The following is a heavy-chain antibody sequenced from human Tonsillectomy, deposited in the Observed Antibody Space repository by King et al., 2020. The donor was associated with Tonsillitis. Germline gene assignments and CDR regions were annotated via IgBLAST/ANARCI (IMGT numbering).Heavy chain of an antibody. CDR1: GSSLSSGYF. J-gene: IGHJ3*01. CDR2: IYHSEST. Sequence: VQLQESGPGLVKPSETLSLTCAVSGSSLSSGYFWGWIRQPPGRGLEWIGSIYHSESTHYNPSLKSRVTISVDTSKKQLSLRLSSVTAADTAVYFCASVPRAPDYLDNKWGAFDLWGQGTMVTVSS. CDR3: ASVPRAPDYLDNKWGAFDL. D-gene: IGHD3-16*01. V-gene: IGHV4-38-2*01.